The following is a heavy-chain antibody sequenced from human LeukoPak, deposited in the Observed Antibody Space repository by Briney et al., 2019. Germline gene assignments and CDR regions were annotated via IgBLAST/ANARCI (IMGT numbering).Heavy chain of an antibody. CDR3: ARERGYSYGTGFDY. D-gene: IGHD5-18*01. CDR1: AGSFSGYY. J-gene: IGHJ4*02. CDR2: INHSEST. Sequence: SETLSLTYAVYAGSFSGYYWSWTRQPPGRGLEWIREINHSESTNYNPSLNSRVTISVDTSKNQISLKLSSATAADTAVYYCARERGYSYGTGFDYWGQGTLVTVSS. V-gene: IGHV4-34*01.